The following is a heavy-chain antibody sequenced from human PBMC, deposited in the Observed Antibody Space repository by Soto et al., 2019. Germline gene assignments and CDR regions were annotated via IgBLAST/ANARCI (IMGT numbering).Heavy chain of an antibody. CDR2: SFHTGTT. CDR3: ARARIAPRTFDV. D-gene: IGHD3-16*01. CDR1: GDSITRSYY. V-gene: IGHV4-4*02. Sequence: QVQLQESGPGLVKPSGTLSVTCEVSGDSITRSYYWNWVRQPPGKGLEWIGESFHTGTTNYNPSLESRVIISVDTSKNHFSLKLTSVTAADSAVYYCARARIAPRTFDVWGQGSLVTVSS. J-gene: IGHJ4*02.